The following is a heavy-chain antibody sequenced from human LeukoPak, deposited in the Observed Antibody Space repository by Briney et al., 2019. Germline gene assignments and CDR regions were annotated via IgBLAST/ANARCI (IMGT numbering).Heavy chain of an antibody. Sequence: SETLSFTCTVSGGSISGYYWSWIRRPPGKGLEWIGHIYYSGSADYNASLKSRATMFVDTSKNEFSLTLRSVTAADTAVYYCSRVGDSSGYSVLDYWGQGTLVTVSS. D-gene: IGHD3-22*01. V-gene: IGHV4-59*01. CDR1: GGSISGYY. CDR2: IYYSGSA. J-gene: IGHJ4*02. CDR3: SRVGDSSGYSVLDY.